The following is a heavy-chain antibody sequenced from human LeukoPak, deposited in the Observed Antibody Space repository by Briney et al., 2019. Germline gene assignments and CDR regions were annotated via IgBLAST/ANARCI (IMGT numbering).Heavy chain of an antibody. CDR3: ASQYGSGSTGCFDY. V-gene: IGHV4-39*01. CDR1: GGSISSSSYY. CDR2: IYYSRST. J-gene: IGHJ4*02. Sequence: PSETLSLTCTVSGGSISSSSYYWGWIRQPPGKGLEWIGSIYYSRSTYYNPSLKSRVTISVDTSKNQFSLKLSSVTAADTAVYYCASQYGSGSTGCFDYWGQGTLVTVSS. D-gene: IGHD3-10*01.